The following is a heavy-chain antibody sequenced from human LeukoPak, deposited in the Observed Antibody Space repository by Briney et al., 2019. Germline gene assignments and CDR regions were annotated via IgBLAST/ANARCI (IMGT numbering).Heavy chain of an antibody. D-gene: IGHD4-17*01. CDR2: IYYSGST. V-gene: IGHV4-39*01. CDR3: ARPSTVTTSDNWFDP. J-gene: IGHJ5*02. CDR1: GGSISSSSYY. Sequence: SETLSLTCTVSGGSISSSSYYWGWIRQPPGKGLEWIGSIYYSGSTYYNPSLESRVTISVDTSKNQFSLKLSSVTAADTAVYYCARPSTVTTSDNWFDPWGQGTLVTVSS.